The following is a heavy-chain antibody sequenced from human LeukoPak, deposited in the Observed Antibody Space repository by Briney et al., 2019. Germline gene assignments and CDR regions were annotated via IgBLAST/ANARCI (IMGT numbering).Heavy chain of an antibody. D-gene: IGHD5-24*01. CDR2: ISGSGGST. J-gene: IGHJ4*02. CDR3: ARDDRWLQFNN. V-gene: IGHV3-23*01. CDR1: GFTFGSYG. Sequence: GGSLRLSCAASGFTFGSYGMSWVRQATGKGLEWVSAISGSGGSTYYADSVKGRFTISRDNSKNTLYLQINSLRAEDTAVYFCARDDRWLQFNNWGQGTLVTVSS.